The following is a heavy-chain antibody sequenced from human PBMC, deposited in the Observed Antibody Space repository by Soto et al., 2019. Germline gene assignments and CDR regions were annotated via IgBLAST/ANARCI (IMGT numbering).Heavy chain of an antibody. J-gene: IGHJ2*01. CDR3: ATEKGSGSGWYDRYFDL. CDR1: GGTFNSYT. CDR2: IIPIFGTT. D-gene: IGHD6-19*01. Sequence: QLQLVQSGTEVKKPGSSVTVSCQASGGTFNSYTITWVRQAPGQGLEWMGGIIPIFGTTNSAQKFQGRVTITADESTSTAYMELISLRSEDTAVYYCATEKGSGSGWYDRYFDLWGRGTLVTVSS. V-gene: IGHV1-69*01.